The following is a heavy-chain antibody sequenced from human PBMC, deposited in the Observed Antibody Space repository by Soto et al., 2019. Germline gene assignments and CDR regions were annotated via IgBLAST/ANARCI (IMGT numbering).Heavy chain of an antibody. CDR2: ISYDGSNK. Sequence: VAVISYDGSNKYYADSVKGRITISRDNSKNTLNLQMNSLRAEDTAVYYCARDGFLMVYAIHWYFDLWGRGTLVTVSS. V-gene: IGHV3-30-3*01. J-gene: IGHJ2*01. CDR3: ARDGFLMVYAIHWYFDL. D-gene: IGHD2-8*01.